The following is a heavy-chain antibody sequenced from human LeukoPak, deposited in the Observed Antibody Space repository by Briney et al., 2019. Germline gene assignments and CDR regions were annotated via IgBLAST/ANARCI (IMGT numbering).Heavy chain of an antibody. J-gene: IGHJ5*02. Sequence: PSETLSLTCTVSGYSISRGYSWGWIRQPPGKGLEWIGNIYHSGSTNYNPSLKSRVTISVDTSKNQFSLKLSSVTAADTAVYYCARNSAAAGLNWFDPWGQGTLVTVSS. V-gene: IGHV4-38-2*02. CDR2: IYHSGST. D-gene: IGHD6-13*01. CDR1: GYSISRGYS. CDR3: ARNSAAAGLNWFDP.